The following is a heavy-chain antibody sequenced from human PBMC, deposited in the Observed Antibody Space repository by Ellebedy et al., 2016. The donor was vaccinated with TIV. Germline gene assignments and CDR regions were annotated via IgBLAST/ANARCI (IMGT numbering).Heavy chain of an antibody. Sequence: SLKISCVVSAFTFGDYAMHWVRQAPGKGLEWVAGINWNSHKLGYAGSVEGRFTISRDNAKDTLYLQMNSLRAEDTAVYYCAKVGGGTDRSGYSWSGMDVWGQGTTVTVSS. J-gene: IGHJ6*02. CDR1: AFTFGDYA. CDR3: AKVGGGTDRSGYSWSGMDV. D-gene: IGHD3-22*01. CDR2: INWNSHKL. V-gene: IGHV3-9*01.